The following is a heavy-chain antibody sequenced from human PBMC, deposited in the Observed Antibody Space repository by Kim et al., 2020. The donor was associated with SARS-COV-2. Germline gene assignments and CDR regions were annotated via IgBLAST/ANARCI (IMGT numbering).Heavy chain of an antibody. CDR1: GFTFSSYG. CDR2: ISYDGSNK. CDR3: AKPPVIVVVPAAKSDYY. J-gene: IGHJ6*01. D-gene: IGHD2-2*01. V-gene: IGHV3-30*18. Sequence: GGSLRLSCAASGFTFSSYGMHWVRQAPGKGLEWVAVISYDGSNKYYADSVKGRFTISRDNSKNTLYLQMNSLRAEDTAVYYCAKPPVIVVVPAAKSDYY.